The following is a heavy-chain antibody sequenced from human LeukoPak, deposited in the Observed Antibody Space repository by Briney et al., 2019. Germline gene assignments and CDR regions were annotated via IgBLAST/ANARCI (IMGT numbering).Heavy chain of an antibody. D-gene: IGHD6-19*01. CDR1: GYTFTSYY. V-gene: IGHV1-46*01. CDR3: ARDEYSSGWYSDAFDI. CDR2: INPSGGST. Sequence: GASVKVSCKASGYTFTSYYMHWVRQAPGQGLEWMGIINPSGGSTSYAQKFQGRVTMTRDTSTSTVYMELSSLRSEDTAVYYCARDEYSSGWYSDAFDIWGQGTMVTVSS. J-gene: IGHJ3*02.